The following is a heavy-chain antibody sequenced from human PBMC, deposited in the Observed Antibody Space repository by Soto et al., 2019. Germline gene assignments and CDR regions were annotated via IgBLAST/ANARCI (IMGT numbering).Heavy chain of an antibody. CDR3: ARDSSPYDKYYYGMDV. CDR1: GFTFSSYS. CDR2: ISSSSSSYI. Sequence: PGGSLRLSCAASGFTFSSYSMNWVRQAPGKGLERVSSISSSSSSYIYYADSVKGRFTISRDNAKNSLYLQMNSLRAEDTAVYYCARDSSPYDKYYYGMDVWGQGTTVTVSS. V-gene: IGHV3-21*01. J-gene: IGHJ6*02. D-gene: IGHD3-9*01.